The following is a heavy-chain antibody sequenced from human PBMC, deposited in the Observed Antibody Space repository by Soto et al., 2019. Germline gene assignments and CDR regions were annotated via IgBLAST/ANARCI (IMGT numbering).Heavy chain of an antibody. J-gene: IGHJ4*02. CDR1: GYTFTSYY. V-gene: IGHV1-46*01. D-gene: IGHD5-18*01. Sequence: VASVKVSCKASGYTFTSYYMHWVRQAPGQGLEWMGIINPSGGSTSYAQKFQGRVTMTRDTSTSTVYMELSGLRSEDTAVYYCARDQPTAMVTGPFNYCAQGSLVTVSS. CDR3: ARDQPTAMVTGPFNY. CDR2: INPSGGST.